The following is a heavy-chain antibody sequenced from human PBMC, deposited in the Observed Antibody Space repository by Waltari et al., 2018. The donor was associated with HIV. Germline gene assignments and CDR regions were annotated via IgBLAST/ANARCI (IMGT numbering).Heavy chain of an antibody. Sequence: QLQLQESGPGLVKPSETLSLTCTVSGGSISSSSYYWGWIRQPPGKGLEWIGRIYYSGGTYYNPPLKSRVTISVDTSKNQFSLKLSSVTAADTAVYYCARHRPDYSTPYYYGMDVWGQGTTVTVSS. CDR3: ARHRPDYSTPYYYGMDV. V-gene: IGHV4-39*01. CDR1: GGSISSSSYY. J-gene: IGHJ6*02. D-gene: IGHD4-4*01. CDR2: IYYSGGT.